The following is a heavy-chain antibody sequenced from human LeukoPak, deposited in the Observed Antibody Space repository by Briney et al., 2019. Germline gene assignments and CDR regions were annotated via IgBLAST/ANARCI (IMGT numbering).Heavy chain of an antibody. CDR2: VLHTGST. J-gene: IGHJ4*02. D-gene: IGHD2-8*01. CDR3: ARNGAFSMDY. Sequence: PSETLSLTCAVSGASISINYWWRWVRQAPGEGLEWIGEVLHTGSTTYNPSLKSRVTISVDTSKNQLSLEVTSATAADTAMYYCARNGAFSMDYWGQGILVTVSS. CDR1: GASISINYW. V-gene: IGHV4-4*02.